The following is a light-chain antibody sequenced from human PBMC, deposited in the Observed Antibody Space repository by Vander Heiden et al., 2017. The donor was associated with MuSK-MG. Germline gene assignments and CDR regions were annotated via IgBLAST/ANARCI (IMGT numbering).Light chain of an antibody. CDR3: QRSDATVST. J-gene: IGKJ2*01. CDR1: QSISSY. V-gene: IGKV1-39*01. CDR2: AAS. Sequence: DIQMTQSPSSLSASVGDRVTITCRASQSISSYLNWYQQKPGKAPKLLIYAASSLQSGVPSRFSARASGTDFTLSISMLQPEDFTTYYCQRSDATVSTFGQWTKLELK.